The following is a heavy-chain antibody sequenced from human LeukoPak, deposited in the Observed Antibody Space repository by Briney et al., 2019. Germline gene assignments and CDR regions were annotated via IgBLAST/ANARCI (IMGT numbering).Heavy chain of an antibody. J-gene: IGHJ6*03. V-gene: IGHV4-59*01. CDR1: GGSISSYY. CDR3: ARGVFWSGYYYYYYMDV. D-gene: IGHD3-3*01. CDR2: IYYSGST. Sequence: SETLSLTCTVSGGSISSYYWSWIRQPPGKGLEWIGYIYYSGSTNYNPSLKSRVTISVDTSKNQFSLKLSSVTAADTAAYYCARGVFWSGYYYYYYMDVWGKGTTVTVSS.